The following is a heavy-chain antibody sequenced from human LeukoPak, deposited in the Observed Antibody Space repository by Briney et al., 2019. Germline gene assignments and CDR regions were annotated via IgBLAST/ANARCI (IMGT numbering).Heavy chain of an antibody. CDR3: ARGRSITLLRGVAMSDGFDI. CDR1: GFTFSNYG. D-gene: IGHD3-10*01. V-gene: IGHV3-21*06. Sequence: GGSLRLACAASGFTFSNYGMNWVRQAPGKGLEWVSFTDTSGRYVYYGDSVKGRFTISRDNAKNLLFLQMNGLRAEDTALYYCARGRSITLLRGVAMSDGFDIWGQGAMVAVSS. J-gene: IGHJ3*02. CDR2: TDTSGRYV.